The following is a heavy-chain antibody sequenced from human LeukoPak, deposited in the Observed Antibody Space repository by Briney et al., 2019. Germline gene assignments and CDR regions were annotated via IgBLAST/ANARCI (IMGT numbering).Heavy chain of an antibody. CDR2: IIPIFGTP. J-gene: IGHJ6*03. V-gene: IGHV1-69*06. CDR1: GGTFSSYA. CDR3: ASGDTYYYYMDV. Sequence: PGASVKVSCKASGGTFSSYAISWVRQAPGQGLEWMGGIIPIFGTPNYAQNFQGRVTITADKSTSTAYMELSSLRSEDTAVYYCASGDTYYYYMDVWGKGTTVTVSS.